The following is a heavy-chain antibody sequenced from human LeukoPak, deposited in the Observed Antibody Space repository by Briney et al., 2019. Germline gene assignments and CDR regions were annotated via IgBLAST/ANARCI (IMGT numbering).Heavy chain of an antibody. CDR3: ARDYRYYDGSGYYSFDY. CDR2: ISGNSKTI. V-gene: IGHV3-48*02. J-gene: IGHJ4*02. CDR1: GFYFNIYG. D-gene: IGHD3-22*01. Sequence: GGSLRLSCAASGFYFNIYGMNWVRQAPGKGLEWVSYISGNSKTIYYADSVKGRFTISRDNAKNSLYLQMNSLRDEDTAVYYCARDYRYYDGSGYYSFDYWGQGTLVTVSS.